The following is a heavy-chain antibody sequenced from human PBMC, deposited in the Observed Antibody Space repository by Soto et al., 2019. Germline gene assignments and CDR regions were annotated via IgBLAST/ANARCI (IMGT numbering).Heavy chain of an antibody. D-gene: IGHD5-12*01. CDR1: GGSIGSSSYY. Sequence: QLQLQESGPGLVKPSETLSLTCTVSGGSIGSSSYYWGWIRQPPGKGLEWIGSIYYSGSTYYNPSLKSRVTISVDTSKNQFSLKLSSVTAADTVVYYCARGRDGYNVNYWGQGTLVTVSS. CDR3: ARGRDGYNVNY. V-gene: IGHV4-39*01. CDR2: IYYSGST. J-gene: IGHJ4*02.